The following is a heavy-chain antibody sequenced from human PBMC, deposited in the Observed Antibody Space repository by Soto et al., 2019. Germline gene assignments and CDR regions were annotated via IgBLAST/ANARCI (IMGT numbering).Heavy chain of an antibody. CDR2: IYYSGST. CDR1: GGSISSYY. CDR3: ASTYYYDSSGYLAPLCMDV. D-gene: IGHD3-22*01. V-gene: IGHV4-59*01. J-gene: IGHJ6*02. Sequence: SETLSLTCTVSGGSISSYYWSWIRQPPGKGLEWIGYIYYSGSTDYDPSLKSRVSISVDTSKNQFSLKLSSVTAADTAVYYCASTYYYDSSGYLAPLCMDVWGQGTTVTVSS.